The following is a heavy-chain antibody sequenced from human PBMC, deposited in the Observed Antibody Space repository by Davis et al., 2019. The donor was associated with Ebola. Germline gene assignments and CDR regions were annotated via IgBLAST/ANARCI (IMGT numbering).Heavy chain of an antibody. J-gene: IGHJ4*02. D-gene: IGHD2-2*01. CDR2: ISSSSRTI. V-gene: IGHV3-48*02. Sequence: PGGSLRLSCAASGFTFSIYGMHWIRQAPGKGLEWVSYISSSSRTIYYADSVKGRFTISRDNAKNSLYLQMNSLRDEDTAVYYCARTYCSSTSCLDLDYWGQGTLVTVSS. CDR3: ARTYCSSTSCLDLDY. CDR1: GFTFSIYG.